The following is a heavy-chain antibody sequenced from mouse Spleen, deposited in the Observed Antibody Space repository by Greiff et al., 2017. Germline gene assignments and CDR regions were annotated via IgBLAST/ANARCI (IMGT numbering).Heavy chain of an antibody. CDR2: IWSGGST. J-gene: IGHJ3*01. D-gene: IGHD2-3*01. V-gene: IGHV2-4-1*01. CDR3: ARIEGIYDGYYAFAY. Sequence: VQLVESGPGLVQPSQSLSITCTVSGFSLTSYGVHWVRQSPGKGLEWLGVIWSGGSTDYNAAFISRLSISKDNSKSQVFFKMNSLQADDTAIYYCARIEGIYDGYYAFAYWGQGTLVTVSA. CDR1: GFSLTSYG.